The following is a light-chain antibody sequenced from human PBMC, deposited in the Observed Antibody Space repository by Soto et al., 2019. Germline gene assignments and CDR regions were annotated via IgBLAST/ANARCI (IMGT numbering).Light chain of an antibody. Sequence: IHLTQSPTTLPASVGYRFTLTCRASESISSSLAWYQQKPGKAPKLLIYDASSLESGVPSRFRGSGSGTEVTLTISSLQPDDCATDDCQQYNSYRITFGQGTRLEIK. CDR1: ESISSS. CDR2: DAS. J-gene: IGKJ5*01. CDR3: QQYNSYRIT. V-gene: IGKV1-5*01.